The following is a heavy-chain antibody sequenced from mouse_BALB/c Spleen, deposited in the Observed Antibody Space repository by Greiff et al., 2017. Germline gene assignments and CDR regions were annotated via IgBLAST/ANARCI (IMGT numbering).Heavy chain of an antibody. J-gene: IGHJ4*01. CDR1: GFNITDSY. D-gene: IGHD3-1*01. CDR2: IDPANGNT. CDR3: ANRGRYAMDY. Sequence: VQLQQSGAELVKPGASVKLSCTASGFNITDSYMHWVKQRPEQGLEWIGRIDPANGNTKYDPKFQGKATITADTSSNTAYLQLSSLTSEDTAVYYCANRGRYAMDYWGQGTSVTVSS. V-gene: IGHV14-3*02.